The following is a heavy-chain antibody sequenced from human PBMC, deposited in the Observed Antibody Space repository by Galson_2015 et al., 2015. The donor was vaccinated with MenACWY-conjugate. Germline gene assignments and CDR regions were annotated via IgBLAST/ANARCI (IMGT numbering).Heavy chain of an antibody. CDR2: ISGSGELT. Sequence: SLRLSCAATGFTFSNYGMNWVRQAPGKGLEWVSAISGSGELTYYAHSVKGRFTISRDNSRNTLSLQMNSLRAEDTAVYYCATGGGNYYGPIGGLSDYWGQGTLVTVSS. CDR3: ATGGGNYYGPIGGLSDY. J-gene: IGHJ4*02. D-gene: IGHD1-26*01. V-gene: IGHV3-23*01. CDR1: GFTFSNYG.